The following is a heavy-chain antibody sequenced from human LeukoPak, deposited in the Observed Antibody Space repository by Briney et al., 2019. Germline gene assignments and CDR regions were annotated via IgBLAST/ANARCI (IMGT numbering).Heavy chain of an antibody. J-gene: IGHJ6*02. Sequence: GGPLRLSCAASGFTFSSYSMNWVRQAPGKGLEWVSSISSSSSYIYYADSVKGRFTISRDNAKNSLYLQMNSLRAEDTAVYYCARDRWELLSNSYHYCGLDVWGQGTTVTVSS. D-gene: IGHD2-15*01. CDR1: GFTFSSYS. CDR3: ARDRWELLSNSYHYCGLDV. V-gene: IGHV3-21*01. CDR2: ISSSSSYI.